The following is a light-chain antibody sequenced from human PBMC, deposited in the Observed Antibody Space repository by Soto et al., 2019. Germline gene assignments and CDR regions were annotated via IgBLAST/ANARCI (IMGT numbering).Light chain of an antibody. CDR2: AAS. Sequence: FTQSAGALSLSTGERATLSCRPSQSVSSYYLAWYQQKPGQAPRLLIYAASSRATGIPDRFSGGGSGTDFTLPISRLEPEDFAVYYCQKCGSSPWTFGQGTKLDIK. V-gene: IGKV3-20*01. CDR1: QSVSSYY. J-gene: IGKJ1*01. CDR3: QKCGSSPWT.